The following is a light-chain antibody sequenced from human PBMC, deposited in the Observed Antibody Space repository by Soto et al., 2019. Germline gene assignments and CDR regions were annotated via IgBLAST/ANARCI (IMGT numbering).Light chain of an antibody. V-gene: IGLV2-23*01. CDR1: SSDVGSYNL. CDR2: EGN. CDR3: CSYAGSSTLYV. Sequence: QSALTQPASVSGSPGQSITISCTGTSSDVGSYNLVSWYQQHPGKAPKLMIYEGNKRPSGVSNRFSGSESGNTASLTISGLQAEDEADYYCCSYAGSSTLYVFGTGTKVTVL. J-gene: IGLJ1*01.